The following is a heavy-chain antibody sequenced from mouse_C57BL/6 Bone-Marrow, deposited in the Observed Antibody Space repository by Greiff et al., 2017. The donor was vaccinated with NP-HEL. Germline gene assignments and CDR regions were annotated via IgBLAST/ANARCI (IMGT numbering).Heavy chain of an antibody. CDR2: INPNNGGT. D-gene: IGHD6-5*01. J-gene: IGHJ4*01. CDR3: GEGALFYAMDY. CDR1: GYTFTDYY. V-gene: IGHV1-26*01. Sequence: VQLQQSGPELVKPGASVKISCKASGYTFTDYYMNWVKQSHGQSLEWIGEINPNNGGTSYNQKFKGKATLTVDKSSSTAYMARRSLTSEDSAVYYCGEGALFYAMDYWGQGTSVTVSS.